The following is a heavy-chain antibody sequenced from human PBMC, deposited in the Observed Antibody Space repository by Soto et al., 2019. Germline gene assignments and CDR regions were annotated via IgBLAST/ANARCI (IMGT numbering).Heavy chain of an antibody. CDR2: INHSGST. D-gene: IGHD2-2*01. Sequence: PSETLSLTCAVYGGSFSGYYWSWIRQPPGKGLEWIGEINHSGSTNYNPSLKSGVTISVDTSKNQFSLKLSSVTAADTAVYYCASLGIVVVPAAPQTPFDYGGKGPLVTVSS. CDR1: GGSFSGYY. V-gene: IGHV4-34*01. J-gene: IGHJ4*02. CDR3: ASLGIVVVPAAPQTPFDY.